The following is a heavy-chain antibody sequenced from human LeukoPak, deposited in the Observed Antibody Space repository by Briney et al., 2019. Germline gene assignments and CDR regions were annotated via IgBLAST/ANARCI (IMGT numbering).Heavy chain of an antibody. CDR1: GYSFTSYW. J-gene: IGHJ4*02. Sequence: GESLKISCKGSGYSFTSYWIGWVRQMPGRGLEWMGMSYPGDADTMYSPSFQGQVTISADKSISTAYLQWSSLKASDTAMYYCERRDSTGGACYSIYWGQGTLVTVSS. V-gene: IGHV5-51*01. D-gene: IGHD2-15*01. CDR2: SYPGDADT. CDR3: ERRDSTGGACYSIY.